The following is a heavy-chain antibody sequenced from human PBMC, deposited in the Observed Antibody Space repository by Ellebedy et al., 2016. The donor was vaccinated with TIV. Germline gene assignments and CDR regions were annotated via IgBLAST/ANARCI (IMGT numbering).Heavy chain of an antibody. V-gene: IGHV3-21*01. J-gene: IGHJ6*02. CDR1: GFTFSSYS. D-gene: IGHD6-13*01. CDR3: ARELAAAGSFWVGYYGMDV. Sequence: GESLKISCAASGFTFSSYSMNWVRQAPGKGLEWVSSISSSSSYIYYADSVKGRFTISRDNAKNSLYLQMNSLRAEDTAVYYCARELAAAGSFWVGYYGMDVWGQGTTVTVSS. CDR2: ISSSSSYI.